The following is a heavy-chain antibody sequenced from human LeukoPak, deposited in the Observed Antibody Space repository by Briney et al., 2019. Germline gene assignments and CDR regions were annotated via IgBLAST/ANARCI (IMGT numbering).Heavy chain of an antibody. Sequence: SETLSLTCTVSGGSINSGGYSWSWIRQHPGKGLEWIGYTYNGGNTYYNPSLKSRLTILVDTSKNQFPLKLNSVTVADTAVYYCARASSNFFDYWGQGTLVTVSS. CDR2: TYNGGNT. V-gene: IGHV4-31*03. CDR3: ARASSNFFDY. CDR1: GGSINSGGYS. J-gene: IGHJ4*02.